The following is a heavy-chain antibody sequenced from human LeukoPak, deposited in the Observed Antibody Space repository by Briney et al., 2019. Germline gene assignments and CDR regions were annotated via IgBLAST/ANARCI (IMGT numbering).Heavy chain of an antibody. J-gene: IGHJ4*02. Sequence: GRSLRLSCTASGFTFGDYAMSWFRQTPGKGLEWVAGIKEDGSEKYYVGSVKGRFTISRDNAKNSLYLQMNSLRAEDTAVYYCARARGGDYWGQGTLVTVSS. CDR2: IKEDGSEK. D-gene: IGHD3-10*01. V-gene: IGHV3-7*01. CDR1: GFTFGDYA. CDR3: ARARGGDY.